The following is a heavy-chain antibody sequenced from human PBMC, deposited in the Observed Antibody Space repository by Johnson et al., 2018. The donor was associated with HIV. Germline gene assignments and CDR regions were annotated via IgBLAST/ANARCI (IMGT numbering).Heavy chain of an antibody. CDR2: IYSGGST. V-gene: IGHV3-NL1*01. Sequence: QLVESGGGVVQPGRSLRLSCAASGFTFSSYGMHWVRQAPGKGLEWVSVIYSGGSTYYADSVKGRFTISRDNSKNTLYLQMNSLRAEDTAVYYCARGQGYYYDSSGPTLNAFDIWGQGTMVTVSS. CDR1: GFTFSSYG. J-gene: IGHJ3*02. D-gene: IGHD3-22*01. CDR3: ARGQGYYYDSSGPTLNAFDI.